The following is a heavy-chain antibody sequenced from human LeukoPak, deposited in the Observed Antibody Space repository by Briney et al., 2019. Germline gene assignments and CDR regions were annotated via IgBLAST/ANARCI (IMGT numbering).Heavy chain of an antibody. Sequence: GGSLRLSCTASGFTLSSYTMTWVRQAPGKGLKWVSIITTGDGNTYYADSVKGRFTVSRDDSKNTLYLQMNSLRAEDTAVYYCAKDGGLWVSAHWGDSWGRGTLVTVSS. D-gene: IGHD7-27*01. CDR2: ITTGDGNT. J-gene: IGHJ4*02. V-gene: IGHV3-23*01. CDR1: GFTLSSYT. CDR3: AKDGGLWVSAHWGDS.